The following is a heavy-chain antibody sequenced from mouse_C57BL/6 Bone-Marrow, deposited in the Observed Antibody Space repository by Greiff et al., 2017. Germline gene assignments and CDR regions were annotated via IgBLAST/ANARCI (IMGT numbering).Heavy chain of an antibody. Sequence: QVQLQQSGAELVRPGASVKMSCKASGYTFTSYNMHWVQQTPRQGLEWIGAIYPGNGDTSSNQKFKGKATLTVDKSSSTAYMQLSSLTSEDSAVYFCARSLAGFAYWGQGTLVTVSA. CDR1: GYTFTSYN. J-gene: IGHJ3*01. CDR2: IYPGNGDT. CDR3: ARSLAGFAY. V-gene: IGHV1-12*01.